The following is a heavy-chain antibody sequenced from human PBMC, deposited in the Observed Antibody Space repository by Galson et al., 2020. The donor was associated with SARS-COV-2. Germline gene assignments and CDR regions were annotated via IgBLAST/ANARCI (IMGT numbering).Heavy chain of an antibody. CDR3: AREGYDFWSGYSDY. D-gene: IGHD3-3*01. CDR2: ISSSGSTI. V-gene: IGHV3-48*03. CDR1: GFTFSSYE. Sequence: GESLKISCAASGFTFSSYEMNWVRQAPGKGLEWVSYISSSGSTIYYADSVKGRFTISRDNAKNSLYLQMNSLRAEDTAVYYCAREGYDFWSGYSDYWGQGTLVTVSS. J-gene: IGHJ4*02.